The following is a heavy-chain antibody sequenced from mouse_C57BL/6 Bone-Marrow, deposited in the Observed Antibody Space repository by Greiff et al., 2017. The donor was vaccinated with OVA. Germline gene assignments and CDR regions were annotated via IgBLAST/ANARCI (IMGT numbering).Heavy chain of an antibody. V-gene: IGHV5-12*01. CDR2: ISNGGGST. CDR3: VRHYGYFDV. CDR1: GFTFSDYY. Sequence: EVKVVESGGGLVQPGGSLKLSCAASGFTFSDYYMYWVRQTPEKRLEWVAYISNGGGSTYYPDTVKGRFTISRDNAKNTLYLQMSRLKSEDTAMYYCVRHYGYFDVWGTGTTVTVSS. J-gene: IGHJ1*03.